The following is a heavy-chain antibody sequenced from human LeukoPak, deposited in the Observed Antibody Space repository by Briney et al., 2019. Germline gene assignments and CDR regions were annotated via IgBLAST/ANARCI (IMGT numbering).Heavy chain of an antibody. D-gene: IGHD2-2*01. CDR2: TYYRSKWYN. CDR1: GDSVSSAA. CDR3: ARGGIGYCTSSSCYFDY. V-gene: IGHV6-1*01. Sequence: SQTLSLTCAISGDSVSSAAWNWIRQSPSRSLEWLGRTYYRSKWYNDYAVSVKSRITINPDTSKNQFSLQLNSVTPEDTAVYYCARGGIGYCTSSSCYFDYWGQGTLVTVSS. J-gene: IGHJ4*02.